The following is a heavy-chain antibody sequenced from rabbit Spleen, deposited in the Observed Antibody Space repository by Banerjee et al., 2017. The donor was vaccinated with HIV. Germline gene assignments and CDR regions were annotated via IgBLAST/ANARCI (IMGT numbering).Heavy chain of an antibody. J-gene: IGHJ4*01. Sequence: QEQLKESGGGLVQPGGSLKLSCKASGFTLSNYYMNWVRQAPGKGLEWIGYIDPVFGSTYYASWARGRFTISKTSSTTVTLQMTSLTAADTATYFCARSGYVGWGGDGDLTGNKLWGPGTLVTVS. V-gene: IGHV1S45*01. CDR3: ARSGYVGWGGDGDLTGNKL. CDR2: IDPVFGST. D-gene: IGHD4-1*01. CDR1: GFTLSNYYM.